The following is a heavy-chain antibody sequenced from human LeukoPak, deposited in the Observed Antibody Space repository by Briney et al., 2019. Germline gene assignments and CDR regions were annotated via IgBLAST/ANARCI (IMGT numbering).Heavy chain of an antibody. CDR3: AAGGGYTAMDKNFDY. D-gene: IGHD5-18*01. J-gene: IGHJ4*02. V-gene: IGHV1-18*01. CDR2: ISAYNGNT. CDR1: GYTFTSYG. Sequence: ASVKVSCKASGYTFTSYGISWVRQAPGQGLEWMGWISAYNGNTNYAQKLQGRVTMTTDTSTSTAYMERRSLRSDDTAVYYCAAGGGYTAMDKNFDYWGQGTLVTVSS.